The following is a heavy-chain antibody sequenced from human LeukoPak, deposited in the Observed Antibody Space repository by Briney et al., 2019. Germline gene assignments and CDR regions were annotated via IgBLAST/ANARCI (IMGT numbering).Heavy chain of an antibody. V-gene: IGHV1-69*04. D-gene: IGHD3-22*01. CDR3: ARGGLLDSSGYYYDVY. Sequence: GASVKVSCKASGGTFSSYAISWVRQAPGQGLEWMGRIIPILGIANYAQKFQGRVTITADKSTSTAYMELSSLRSEDTAVYYCARGGLLDSSGYYYDVYWGQGTLVTVSS. J-gene: IGHJ4*02. CDR2: IIPILGIA. CDR1: GGTFSSYA.